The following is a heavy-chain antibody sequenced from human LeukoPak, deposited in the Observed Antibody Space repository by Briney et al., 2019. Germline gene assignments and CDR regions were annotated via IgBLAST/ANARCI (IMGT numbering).Heavy chain of an antibody. D-gene: IGHD2-2*01. Sequence: SETLSLTCTVSGGSISSYYWSWIRQPSGKGLEWIGSIYYSGNTYYNPSLKSRVTISVDTSKNQFSLKLSSVTAADTAVYYCARDAGYQLSRRDYYAMDVWGQGTTVTVSS. J-gene: IGHJ6*02. CDR2: IYYSGNT. V-gene: IGHV4-59*12. CDR1: GGSISSYY. CDR3: ARDAGYQLSRRDYYAMDV.